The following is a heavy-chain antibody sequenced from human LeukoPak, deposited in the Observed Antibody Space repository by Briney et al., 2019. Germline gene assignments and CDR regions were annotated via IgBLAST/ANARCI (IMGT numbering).Heavy chain of an antibody. V-gene: IGHV4-59*08. D-gene: IGHD5-18*01. Sequence: SETLSLTCTVSGGSISSYYWSWIRQPPGKGLEWIGYIYYSGSTNYNPSLKSRVTISVDTSKNQFSLKLSSVTAADTAVYYCARSDTAMVPRQPYYFDYWGQGTLVTVSS. J-gene: IGHJ4*02. CDR3: ARSDTAMVPRQPYYFDY. CDR2: IYYSGST. CDR1: GGSISSYY.